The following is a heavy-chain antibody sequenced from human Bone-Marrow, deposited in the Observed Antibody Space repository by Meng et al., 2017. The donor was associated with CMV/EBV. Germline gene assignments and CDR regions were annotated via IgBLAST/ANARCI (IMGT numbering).Heavy chain of an antibody. CDR2: ISYDGTNT. CDR3: ARDPDVYYDMDV. Sequence: GESLKISCAASGFTFSSYAMHWVRQAPGKGLEWVAVISYDGTNTFYADSVKGRFTISRDNSKNTLSLQMNSLRAEDTAVYYCARDPDVYYDMDVWGQGTTVTVSS. V-gene: IGHV3-30*04. J-gene: IGHJ6*02. CDR1: GFTFSSYA.